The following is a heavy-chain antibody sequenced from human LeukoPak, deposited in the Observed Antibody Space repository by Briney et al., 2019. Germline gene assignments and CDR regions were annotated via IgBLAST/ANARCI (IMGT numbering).Heavy chain of an antibody. V-gene: IGHV3-7*01. Sequence: GGSLRLSCAASGFSFSVYWMTWVRQAPGKGLEWVANIKEDGSDKYYVDSVKGRFTISRDNSRTSLYLQMNSLRAEDTAVYYCARDYRARLDYWGQGTLVTVSS. CDR3: ARDYRARLDY. CDR1: GFSFSVYW. J-gene: IGHJ4*02. CDR2: IKEDGSDK.